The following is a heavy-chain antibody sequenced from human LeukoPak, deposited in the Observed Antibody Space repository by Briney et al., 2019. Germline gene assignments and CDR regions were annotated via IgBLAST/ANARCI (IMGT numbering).Heavy chain of an antibody. D-gene: IGHD1-26*01. CDR1: GFTFSSYW. CDR3: AKDRDSGSYFDY. Sequence: PGGSLRLSCAASGFTFSSYWMSWVRQAPGKGLEWVSAISGSGGSTYYADSVKGRFTISRDNSKNTLYLQMNSLRAEDTAVYYCAKDRDSGSYFDYWGQGTLVTVSS. CDR2: ISGSGGST. V-gene: IGHV3-23*01. J-gene: IGHJ4*02.